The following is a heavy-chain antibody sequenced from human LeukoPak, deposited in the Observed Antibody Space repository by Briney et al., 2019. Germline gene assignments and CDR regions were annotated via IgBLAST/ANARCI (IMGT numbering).Heavy chain of an antibody. CDR2: ISYDGSNK. J-gene: IGHJ4*02. CDR1: GFTFSSYD. Sequence: GGSLRLSCAASGFTFSSYDMHWVRQAPGKGLEWVAVISYDGSNKYYADSVKGRFTVSRDTSKNRLYLQMNSLRAEDTAVYYCAKDLDGMVRGVASNWGQGTLVTVSS. CDR3: AKDLDGMVRGVASN. V-gene: IGHV3-30*13. D-gene: IGHD3-10*01.